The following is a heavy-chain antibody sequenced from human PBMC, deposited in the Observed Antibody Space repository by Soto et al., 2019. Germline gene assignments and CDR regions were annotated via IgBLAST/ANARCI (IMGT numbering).Heavy chain of an antibody. Sequence: GGSLRLSCAASGFTFSSYGMHWVRQAPGKGLEWVAVISYDGSNKYYADSVKGRFTISRDNSKNTLYLQMNSLRAEDTAVYYCAKEVWIQDDAFDIWGQGTMVTVSS. J-gene: IGHJ3*02. CDR3: AKEVWIQDDAFDI. CDR1: GFTFSSYG. V-gene: IGHV3-30*18. CDR2: ISYDGSNK. D-gene: IGHD5-18*01.